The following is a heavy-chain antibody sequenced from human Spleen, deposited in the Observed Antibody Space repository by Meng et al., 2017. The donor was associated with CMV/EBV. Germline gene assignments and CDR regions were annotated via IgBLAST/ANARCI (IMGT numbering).Heavy chain of an antibody. CDR1: GFTFSYYE. V-gene: IGHV3-48*03. CDR2: ISSSGNNI. Sequence: GGSLRLSCAASGFTFSYYEMNWVRQAPGKGLEWVSYISSSGNNIYYADSVKGRFTISRDNAKKSLYLQMNSLRAEDTAVYYCGIALGGGRAFDIWGQGTMVTVSS. D-gene: IGHD3-3*01. J-gene: IGHJ3*02. CDR3: GIALGGGRAFDI.